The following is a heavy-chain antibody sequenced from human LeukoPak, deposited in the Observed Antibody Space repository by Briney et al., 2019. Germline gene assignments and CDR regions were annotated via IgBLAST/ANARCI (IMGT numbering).Heavy chain of an antibody. CDR2: ISAYNGNT. J-gene: IGHJ4*02. CDR1: GYTFAIYG. V-gene: IGHV1-18*01. D-gene: IGHD3-16*01. Sequence: ASVKVSCKASGYTFAIYGISWVRQAPGQGLEWVGWISAYNGNTNYAQKFQGRVTMTTDTSTSTAYMELRSLRSDDTAVYYCAREGLGELTLDYWGQGTLVTVSS. CDR3: AREGLGELTLDY.